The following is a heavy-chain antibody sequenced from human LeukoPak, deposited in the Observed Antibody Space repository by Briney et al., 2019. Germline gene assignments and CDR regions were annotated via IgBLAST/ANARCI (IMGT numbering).Heavy chain of an antibody. CDR3: ARNVDTATGGGFDY. V-gene: IGHV4-31*03. Sequence: SETLSLTCTVSGGSISSGGYYWSWIRQHPGKGLEWIGYIYYSGSTYYNPSLKSRVTISVDTPKNQFSLKLSSVTAADTAVYYCARNVDTATGGGFDYWGQGTLVTVSS. CDR2: IYYSGST. D-gene: IGHD5-18*01. CDR1: GGSISSGGYY. J-gene: IGHJ4*02.